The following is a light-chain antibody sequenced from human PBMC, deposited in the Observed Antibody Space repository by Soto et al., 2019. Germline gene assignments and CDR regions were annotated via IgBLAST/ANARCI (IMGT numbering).Light chain of an antibody. CDR1: SSNIGAGYD. Sequence: QSVLTQPPSVSGAPGQRVTISCTGSSSNIGAGYDVHWYQQLPGTAPKLLIYGNSNRPSGVPDRVSGSTSGTSASLAITVLPAEDEADYYCQSYDSRLSVVFGGGTKLTVL. J-gene: IGLJ2*01. CDR3: QSYDSRLSVV. V-gene: IGLV1-40*01. CDR2: GNS.